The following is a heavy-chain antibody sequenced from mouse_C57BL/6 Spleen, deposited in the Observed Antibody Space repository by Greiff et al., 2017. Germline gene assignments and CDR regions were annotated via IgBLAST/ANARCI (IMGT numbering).Heavy chain of an antibody. J-gene: IGHJ4*01. D-gene: IGHD2-4*01. CDR3: ARSGDYDGNYYAMDY. CDR1: GYTFTSYW. CDR2: INPSNGGT. V-gene: IGHV1-53*01. Sequence: QVQLQQPGTELVKPGASVKLSCKASGYTFTSYWMHWVKQRPGQGLEWIGNINPSNGGTNYNEKLKSKATLTVDKSSSTAYMQRSSLTSADSAVYYCARSGDYDGNYYAMDYWGQGTAVT.